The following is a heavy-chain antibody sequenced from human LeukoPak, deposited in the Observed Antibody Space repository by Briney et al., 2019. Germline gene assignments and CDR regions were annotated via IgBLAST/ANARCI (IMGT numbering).Heavy chain of an antibody. D-gene: IGHD1-1*01. CDR2: ISGSGGST. CDR1: GFTFSSYA. CDR3: AAHTRNYYYYYYMDV. Sequence: PGGSLRLSCAASGFTFSSYAMSWVRQAPGKGLEWVSAISGSGGSTSYADSVKGRFTISRDNSKNTLYLQMNSLRAEDTAVYYCAAHTRNYYYYYYMDVWGKGTTVTVSS. V-gene: IGHV3-23*01. J-gene: IGHJ6*03.